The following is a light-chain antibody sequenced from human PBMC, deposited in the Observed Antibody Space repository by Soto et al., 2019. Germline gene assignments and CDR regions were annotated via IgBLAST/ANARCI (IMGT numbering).Light chain of an antibody. Sequence: EILLTQSPATLAWPPGGRATLSGRSSQSVSSYLAWYQQKPGQAPRLLIYDASNRATGIPARLSSSGSGTDFTLTISSLEPEDFAAYYCQQSSNCWRTVAQGT. CDR1: QSVSSY. CDR3: QQSSNCWRT. CDR2: DAS. J-gene: IGKJ1*01. V-gene: IGKV3-11*01.